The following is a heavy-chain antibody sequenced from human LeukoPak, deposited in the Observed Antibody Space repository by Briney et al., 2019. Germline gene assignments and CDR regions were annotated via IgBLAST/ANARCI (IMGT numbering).Heavy chain of an antibody. V-gene: IGHV4-39*01. D-gene: IGHD2-15*01. CDR2: IYYSGGT. CDR1: GGSISSSNYY. CDR3: ARHGALCTGGSCTRFDP. J-gene: IGHJ5*02. Sequence: SETLSLTCTVSGGSISSSNYYWGWIRQPPGKGLEWIGTIYYSGGTYYNSSLKSRVTISVDTSKNHFSPKVSSVTATDTAMYYCARHGALCTGGSCTRFDPWGQGTLVTVSS.